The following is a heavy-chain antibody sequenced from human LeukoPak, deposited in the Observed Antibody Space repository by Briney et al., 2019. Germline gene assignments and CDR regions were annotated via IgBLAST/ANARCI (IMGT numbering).Heavy chain of an antibody. Sequence: SETLSLTCTVSGGSISSSSYYWGWIRQPPGKGLEWIGSIYYSGGTYYNPSLKSRVTISVDTSKNQFSLKLSSVTAADTAVYYCARHQKSRYDSSGYHYWGQGTLVTVSS. D-gene: IGHD3-22*01. V-gene: IGHV4-39*01. J-gene: IGHJ4*02. CDR3: ARHQKSRYDSSGYHY. CDR1: GGSISSSSYY. CDR2: IYYSGGT.